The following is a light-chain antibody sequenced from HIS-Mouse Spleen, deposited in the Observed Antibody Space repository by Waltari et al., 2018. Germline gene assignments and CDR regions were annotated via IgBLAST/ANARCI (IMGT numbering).Light chain of an antibody. Sequence: QSVLTQPPSASGTPGQRVTISCSGSSSNIGSNTVNWYQQLPGTAPKLLIYSNNQRPSGVPDRFPGSKSGTSASLAISGLQSEDEADYYCAAWDDSLSGPVFGGGTKLTVL. CDR3: AAWDDSLSGPV. CDR2: SNN. J-gene: IGLJ3*02. CDR1: SSNIGSNT. V-gene: IGLV1-44*01.